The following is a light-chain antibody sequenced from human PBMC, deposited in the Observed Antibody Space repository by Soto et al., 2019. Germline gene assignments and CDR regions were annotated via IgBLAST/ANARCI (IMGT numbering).Light chain of an antibody. J-gene: IGLJ1*01. CDR2: DVS. Sequence: QSALTQPRSVSGSPGQSVTISCTGTSSDVGGYNYVSWYQQHPGKAPKLMIYDVSKRPSGVHDRFSGSKSGNTASLTSSGLQAVDEADYYCCSYAGSYTFYVFGTGTKVTVL. CDR1: SSDVGGYNY. CDR3: CSYAGSYTFYV. V-gene: IGLV2-11*01.